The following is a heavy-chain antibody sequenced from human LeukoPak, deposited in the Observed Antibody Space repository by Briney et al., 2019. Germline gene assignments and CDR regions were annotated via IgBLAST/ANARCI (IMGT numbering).Heavy chain of an antibody. CDR1: GFTFSSYG. CDR2: IWYDGSNK. D-gene: IGHD6-19*01. CDR3: ARGQGIAVAGYADY. V-gene: IGHV3-33*01. Sequence: GGSLRLSCAASGFTFSSYGMHWVRQAPGKGLEWVAVIWYDGSNKYYADSVKGRFTISRDNSKNTLYLQMNSLRAEDTAVYYCARGQGIAVAGYADYWGQGTLVTVSS. J-gene: IGHJ4*02.